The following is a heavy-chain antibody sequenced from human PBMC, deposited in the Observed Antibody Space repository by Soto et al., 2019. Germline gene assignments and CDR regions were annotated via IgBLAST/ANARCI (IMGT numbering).Heavy chain of an antibody. J-gene: IGHJ6*02. CDR3: VQSRCGGDCIQSYSSQSYYGLDV. CDR1: GFSFSSIGEG. D-gene: IGHD2-21*02. Sequence: QITLKESGPTLVKPTQTLTLTCTFPGFSFSSIGEGVGWIRQPPGKALEWLALIYWDDDKRYSPSLKSRLTITNDTSKKQVVLTETNMDPVDTAIYYCVQSRCGGDCIQSYSSQSYYGLDVWGQGTTVTVSS. V-gene: IGHV2-5*02. CDR2: IYWDDDK.